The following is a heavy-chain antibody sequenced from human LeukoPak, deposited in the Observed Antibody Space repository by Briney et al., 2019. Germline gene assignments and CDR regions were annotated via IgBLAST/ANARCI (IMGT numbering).Heavy chain of an antibody. V-gene: IGHV3-53*01. J-gene: IGHJ3*02. CDR2: IYSGGST. CDR1: GFIVSSNY. D-gene: IGHD5-12*01. CDR3: ARASHRGYDYDAFGI. Sequence: GGSLRLSCAASGFIVSSNYMSSVRQAPGKGLERVSVIYSGGSTYYADSVKGRFTISRDNSKNTLYLQMNSLRAEDTAVYYCARASHRGYDYDAFGIWRQGTMVTVSS.